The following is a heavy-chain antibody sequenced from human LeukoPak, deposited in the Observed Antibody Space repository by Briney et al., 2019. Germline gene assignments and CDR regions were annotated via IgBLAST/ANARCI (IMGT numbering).Heavy chain of an antibody. J-gene: IGHJ4*02. D-gene: IGHD3-10*01. V-gene: IGHV3-23*01. CDR2: IGDSGGST. CDR1: GFTLGAM. CDR3: AKSITMVRGVIPYYFDY. Sequence: GGSLRLSCAASGFTLGAMSWLRQAPGKGLEWVSTIGDSGGSTYYADSVKGRFTISRDNSKNTLYLQMNSLRAEDTAVYYCAKSITMVRGVIPYYFDYWGQGTLVTVSS.